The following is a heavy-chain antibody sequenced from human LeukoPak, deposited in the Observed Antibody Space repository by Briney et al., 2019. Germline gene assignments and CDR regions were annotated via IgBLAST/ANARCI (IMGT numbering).Heavy chain of an antibody. D-gene: IGHD2-8*01. J-gene: IGHJ4*02. CDR2: INPNSGGT. CDR3: ARDDRYCTNGVCYRSFDY. V-gene: IGHV1-2*02. Sequence: ASVKVSCKASGYTFTGYYMHWVRQAPGQGLEWMGWINPNSGGTNYAQKLQGRVTMTRDTSISTAYMELSRLRSDDTAVYYCARDDRYCTNGVCYRSFDYWGQGTLVTVSS. CDR1: GYTFTGYY.